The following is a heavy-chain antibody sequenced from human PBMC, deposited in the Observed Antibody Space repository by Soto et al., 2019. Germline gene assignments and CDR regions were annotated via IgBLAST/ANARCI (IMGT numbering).Heavy chain of an antibody. V-gene: IGHV4-59*01. CDR1: GGSISSYY. CDR3: AGGGPLLGVVYPVVFDI. D-gene: IGHD2-8*02. J-gene: IGHJ3*02. Sequence: SETLSLTCTVSGGSISSYYWSWIRQPPGKGLEWIGYIYYSGSTNYNPSLKSRVTISVDTSKNQFSLKLSSVTAADTAVYYCAGGGPLLGVVYPVVFDIWGKGKMVPVSS. CDR2: IYYSGST.